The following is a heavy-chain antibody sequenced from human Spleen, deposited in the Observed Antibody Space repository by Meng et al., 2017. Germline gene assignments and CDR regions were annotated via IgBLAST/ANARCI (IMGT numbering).Heavy chain of an antibody. CDR3: ARSDFGAFDI. CDR1: GFTFSSYA. CDR2: ISSNGGST. J-gene: IGHJ3*02. V-gene: IGHV3-64*01. D-gene: IGHD3-3*01. Sequence: GESLKISCAASGFTFSSYAMNWVRQAPGKGLEYVSAISSNGGSTYYANSVKGRFTISRDNSKNTLYLQLGSLRAEDRAVYYCARSDFGAFDIWGQGTMVTV.